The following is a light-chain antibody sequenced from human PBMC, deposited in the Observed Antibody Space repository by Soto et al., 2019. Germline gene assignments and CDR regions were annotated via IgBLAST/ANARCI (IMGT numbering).Light chain of an antibody. CDR2: WAS. CDR3: QQYYTVPMT. V-gene: IGKV4-1*01. CDR1: QSIFYSSSNKNY. Sequence: DIVMTQSPDSLAVSLGERATINCTSSQSIFYSSSNKNYLAWYQHKPRQPPKLLIHWASTREYGVPDRFSGSGSGTDFTLTISSLQADDVAVYYCQQYYTVPMTFGQGTRLEIK. J-gene: IGKJ5*01.